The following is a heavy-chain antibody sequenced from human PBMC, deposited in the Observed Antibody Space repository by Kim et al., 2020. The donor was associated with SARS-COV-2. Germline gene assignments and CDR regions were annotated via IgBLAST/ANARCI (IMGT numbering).Heavy chain of an antibody. D-gene: IGHD1-26*01. J-gene: IGHJ4*02. CDR3: ARPDSGRYSGVFDY. V-gene: IGHV3-30*01. Sequence: ADSVQRRFTISRDNSKNPLYLQMNSLRAEDTAVYYCARPDSGRYSGVFDYWGQGTLVTVSS.